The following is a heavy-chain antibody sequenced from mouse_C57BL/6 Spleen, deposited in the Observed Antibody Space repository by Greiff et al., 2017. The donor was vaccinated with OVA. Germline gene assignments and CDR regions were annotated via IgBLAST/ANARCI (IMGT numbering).Heavy chain of an antibody. Sequence: VQLQQSGAELVRPGASVKLSCKASGYTFTDYYINWVKQRPGQGLEWIARIYPGSGNTYYNEKFKGKATLTAEKSSSTAYMQLSSLTSEDSAVYFCAREGDYDLYWYFDVWGTGTTVTVSS. V-gene: IGHV1-76*01. D-gene: IGHD2-4*01. CDR3: AREGDYDLYWYFDV. CDR1: GYTFTDYY. J-gene: IGHJ1*03. CDR2: IYPGSGNT.